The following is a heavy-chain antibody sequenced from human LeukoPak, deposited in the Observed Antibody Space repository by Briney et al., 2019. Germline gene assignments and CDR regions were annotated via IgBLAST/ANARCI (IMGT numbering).Heavy chain of an antibody. D-gene: IGHD2-15*01. CDR1: GGSFSDHY. CDR3: AQGYCSGGTCFSPRYYGMDV. CDR2: IYHSGRT. Sequence: KTSETLSPTRGGFGGSFSDHYWSWIRQPPGKGLEWIGEIYHSGRTNYNPSLMSRVTISVDTSKSQVSLNLSSVTAADTAVYYCAQGYCSGGTCFSPRYYGMDVWGQGTTVTVSS. J-gene: IGHJ6*02. V-gene: IGHV4-34*01.